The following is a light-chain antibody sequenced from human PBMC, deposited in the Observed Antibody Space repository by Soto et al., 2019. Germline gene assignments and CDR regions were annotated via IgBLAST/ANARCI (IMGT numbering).Light chain of an antibody. Sequence: DIVMTQSPSSLSASVGDRVTITCRASQGISNHLAWYQQKPGKLPELLIYAASTLQSGVPSRFGGRGAGTDFTLTISGLQPEDFATYYCQKYDSAPFTFGPGTTLDLK. J-gene: IGKJ3*01. CDR3: QKYDSAPFT. CDR1: QGISNH. V-gene: IGKV1-27*01. CDR2: AAS.